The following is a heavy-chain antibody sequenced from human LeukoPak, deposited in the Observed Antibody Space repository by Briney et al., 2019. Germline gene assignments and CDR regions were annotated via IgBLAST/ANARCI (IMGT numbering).Heavy chain of an antibody. CDR1: DYTSTTSV. V-gene: IGHV1-18*01. CDR2: ISAYNGNT. Sequence: GASVKVSCKASDYTSTTSVISWGPQSPGQGLEWMGWISAYNGNTNYAQKLQGRVTMTTDTSTSTAYMELRSLRPDDTAVYYGARSTVTIPNWFDPWGQGTLVTVSS. J-gene: IGHJ5*02. D-gene: IGHD5/OR15-5a*01. CDR3: ARSTVTIPNWFDP.